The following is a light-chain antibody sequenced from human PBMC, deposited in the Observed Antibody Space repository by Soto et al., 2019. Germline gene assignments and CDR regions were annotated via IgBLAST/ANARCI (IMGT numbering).Light chain of an antibody. V-gene: IGLV4-69*01. CDR1: SGHSSYA. CDR3: QTWGTGIPCV. J-gene: IGLJ3*02. Sequence: QLVLTQSPSASASLGASVKLTCTLSSGHSSYAIAWHQQQPGKGPRYLMKLNSDGSHSKGDGIPDRFSGSSSGAERYLTISSLQSEDEADYYCQTWGTGIPCVFGGGTKLTVL. CDR2: LNSDGSH.